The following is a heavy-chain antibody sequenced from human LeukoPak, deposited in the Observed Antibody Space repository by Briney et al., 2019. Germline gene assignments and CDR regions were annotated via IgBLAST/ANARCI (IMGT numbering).Heavy chain of an antibody. D-gene: IGHD1-26*01. CDR1: GGSISSGDYY. CDR2: IYYSGST. CDR3: ARASAGATYDY. V-gene: IGHV4-30-4*08. Sequence: SETLSLTCTVSGGSISSGDYYWSWIRQPPGKGLEWIGYIYYSGSTYYNPSLKSRVTISVDTSKNQFSLKLSSVTAADTAVYYCARASAGATYDYWGQGALVTVSS. J-gene: IGHJ4*02.